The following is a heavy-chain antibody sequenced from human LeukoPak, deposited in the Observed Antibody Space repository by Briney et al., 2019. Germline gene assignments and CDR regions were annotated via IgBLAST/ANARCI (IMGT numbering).Heavy chain of an antibody. CDR1: GGSISGYY. CDR2: IYYSGST. CDR3: AREYSSSSGRRAFDI. V-gene: IGHV4-59*08. Sequence: SETLSLTCTVSGGSISGYYWSWLRQPPGKGLEWIGYIYYSGSTNYNPSRKGRLTISIDTSENQFSLKLSSVTAADTAVYYCAREYSSSSGRRAFDIWGQGTMVTVSS. D-gene: IGHD6-6*01. J-gene: IGHJ3*02.